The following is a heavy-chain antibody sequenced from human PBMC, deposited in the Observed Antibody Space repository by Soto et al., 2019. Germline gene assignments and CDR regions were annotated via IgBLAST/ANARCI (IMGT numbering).Heavy chain of an antibody. J-gene: IGHJ5*02. V-gene: IGHV3-9*01. CDR2: ISWNSGTR. CDR1: GFIFDDYA. D-gene: IGHD5-12*01. CDR3: VKDMGGYDLKNWFDP. Sequence: EVQLVESGGTLVQPGRSLRLSCAASGFIFDDYAMHWVRQAPGKGLEWVSGISWNSGTRVYADSVKGRFTISRDNAKNSLYLQMNSLRAEDTALYYCVKDMGGYDLKNWFDPWGQGTLVTVSS.